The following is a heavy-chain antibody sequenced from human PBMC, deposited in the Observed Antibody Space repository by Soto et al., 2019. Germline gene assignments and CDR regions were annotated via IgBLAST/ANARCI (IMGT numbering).Heavy chain of an antibody. CDR2: IDSSGEK. CDR1: GLSITDSEMG. Sequence: QVTLKESGPVLVKPTETLTLRCTVSGLSITDSEMGVSWIRQPPGQPLEWLAQIDSSGEKSYRTFLKSRLAISKDTSKNQIVLTMTNMGPADTAMYYCARIPLAVAVSPWFDPWGQGIPVTVSS. V-gene: IGHV2-26*01. J-gene: IGHJ5*02. CDR3: ARIPLAVAVSPWFDP. D-gene: IGHD6-19*01.